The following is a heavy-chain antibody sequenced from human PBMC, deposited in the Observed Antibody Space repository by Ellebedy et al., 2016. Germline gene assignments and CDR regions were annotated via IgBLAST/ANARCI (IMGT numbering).Heavy chain of an antibody. Sequence: GESLKISXAASGFTFSSYGMHWVRQAPGKGLEWVAVISYDGSNKYYADSVKGRFTISRDNSKNTLYLQMNSLRAEDTAVYYCARGPYDFWSGFKSIHDPGFGPGDYWGQGTLVTVSS. CDR1: GFTFSSYG. D-gene: IGHD3-3*01. J-gene: IGHJ4*02. V-gene: IGHV3-30*03. CDR3: ARGPYDFWSGFKSIHDPGFGPGDY. CDR2: ISYDGSNK.